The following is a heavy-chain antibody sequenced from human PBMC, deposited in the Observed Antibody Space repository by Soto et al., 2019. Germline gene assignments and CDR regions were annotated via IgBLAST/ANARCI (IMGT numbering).Heavy chain of an antibody. CDR1: GFTISSYA. CDR2: ISGSGGST. CDR3: VLWPPYYFDY. D-gene: IGHD3-10*01. Sequence: GRSMRLYCAASGFTISSYAMSWVRQAPGKGLEWVSAISGSGGSTYYADSVKGRFTISRDNSKNTLYLQMNSLRAEDTAVYYCVLWPPYYFDYWGQGTLVTVSS. J-gene: IGHJ4*02. V-gene: IGHV3-23*01.